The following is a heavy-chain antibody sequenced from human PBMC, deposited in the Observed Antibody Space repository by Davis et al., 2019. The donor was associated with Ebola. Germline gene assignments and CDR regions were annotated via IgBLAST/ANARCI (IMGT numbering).Heavy chain of an antibody. CDR2: ISTFDGKT. Sequence: ASVKVSCKASGYTFISYGISWVRQAPGQGPEWMGWISTFDGKTKYVQKFQGRVTMTSDKSMSTVYMELRSLRSDDTAVYYCARGLDFGDYTDYWGQGTLVTVAS. J-gene: IGHJ4*02. CDR3: ARGLDFGDYTDY. V-gene: IGHV1-18*01. CDR1: GYTFISYG. D-gene: IGHD4-17*01.